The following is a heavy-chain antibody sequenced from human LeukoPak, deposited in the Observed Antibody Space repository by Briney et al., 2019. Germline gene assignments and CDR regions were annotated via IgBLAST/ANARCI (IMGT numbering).Heavy chain of an antibody. CDR1: GFTFSDYY. D-gene: IGHD6-13*01. Sequence: GGSLRLSCAASGFTFSDYYMSWIRQAPGKGLEWVSGISWNSGSIGYADSVKGRFTISRDNAKNSLYLQMNSLRAEDTALYYCAKCGYSSSWYGGNWFDPWGQGTLVTVSS. J-gene: IGHJ5*02. CDR2: ISWNSGSI. V-gene: IGHV3-9*01. CDR3: AKCGYSSSWYGGNWFDP.